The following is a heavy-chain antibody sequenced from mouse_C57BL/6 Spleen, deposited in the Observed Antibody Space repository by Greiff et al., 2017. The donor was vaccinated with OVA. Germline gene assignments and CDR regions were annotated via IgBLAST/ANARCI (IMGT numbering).Heavy chain of an antibody. J-gene: IGHJ2*01. D-gene: IGHD4-1*01. CDR2: IDPNSGGT. CDR3: ARSGWDVGFDY. Sequence: VQLQQSGAELVKPGASVKLSCKASGYTFTSSGMHWVKQRPGRGLGWIGRIDPNSGGTKYNEKFKSKATLTVDKPSSTAYMQLSSLTSEDSAVYYCARSGWDVGFDYWGQGTTLTVSS. CDR1: GYTFTSSG. V-gene: IGHV1-72*01.